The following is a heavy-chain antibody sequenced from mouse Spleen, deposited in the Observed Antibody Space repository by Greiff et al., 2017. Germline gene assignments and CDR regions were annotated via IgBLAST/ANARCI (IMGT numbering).Heavy chain of an antibody. Sequence: EVMLVESGGGLVKPGGSLKLSCAASGFTFSSYAMSWVRQTPAKRLEWVATISSGGSYTYYPDSVKGRFTISRDNAKNTLYLQMSSLRSEDTAMYYCARHDYYDAMDYWGQGTSVTVSS. V-gene: IGHV5-9-1*01. CDR2: ISSGGSYT. D-gene: IGHD2-4*01. CDR3: ARHDYYDAMDY. CDR1: GFTFSSYA. J-gene: IGHJ4*01.